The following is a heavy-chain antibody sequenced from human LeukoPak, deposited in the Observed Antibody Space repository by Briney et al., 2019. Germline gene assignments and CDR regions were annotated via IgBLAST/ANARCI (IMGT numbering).Heavy chain of an antibody. D-gene: IGHD3-22*01. J-gene: IGHJ4*02. Sequence: SETLSLTCTASGGSISSSSYYWGWIRQPPGKGLEWIGSIYYSGSTYYNPSLKSRVTISVDTSKNQFSLKLSSVTAADTAVYYCASATIPYYYDSSGYFDYWGQGTLVTVSS. CDR2: IYYSGST. V-gene: IGHV4-39*01. CDR3: ASATIPYYYDSSGYFDY. CDR1: GGSISSSSYY.